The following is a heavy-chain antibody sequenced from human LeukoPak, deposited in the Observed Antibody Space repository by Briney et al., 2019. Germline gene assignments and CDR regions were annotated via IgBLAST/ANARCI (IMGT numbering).Heavy chain of an antibody. CDR2: IKSKTGGGTT. J-gene: IGHJ4*03. V-gene: IGHV3-15*01. Sequence: GGSLSLSCAASGFTFSNAWMSWVRQAPGKGLEWVGRIKSKTGGGTTDYAAPVKGRFTISRDDSKNTLYLQMNSLKTEDTAVYYCTPWTYYYDSSGYHLFDYWRHGNLVTVSS. CDR1: GFTFSNAW. D-gene: IGHD3-22*01. CDR3: TPWTYYYDSSGYHLFDY.